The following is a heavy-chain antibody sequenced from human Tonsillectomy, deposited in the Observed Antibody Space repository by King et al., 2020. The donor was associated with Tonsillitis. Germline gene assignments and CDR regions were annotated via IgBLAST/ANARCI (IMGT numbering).Heavy chain of an antibody. CDR3: ARDRGEFGVVAATQDY. J-gene: IGHJ4*02. CDR2: ISYDGSNK. Sequence: QLVQSGGGVVQPGRSLRLSCAASGFTFSSYAMDWVRQAPGKGLQWVAVISYDGSNKYYADSVKGRFTISRDNSKNTLYLQMNSLRAEDTAVYYCARDRGEFGVVAATQDYWGQGTLVTVSS. V-gene: IGHV3-30-3*01. D-gene: IGHD2-15*01. CDR1: GFTFSSYA.